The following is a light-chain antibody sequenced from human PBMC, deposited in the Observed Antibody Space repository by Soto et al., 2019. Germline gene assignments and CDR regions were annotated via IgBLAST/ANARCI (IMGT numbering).Light chain of an antibody. Sequence: EIVLTQSPGTLSLSPGERATLSCRASQSVSSSYLAWYQQKPGQAPRLLIYGASSRATGIPDRFSGSGSGTDFTLTISSLEPDDFAVYYCQQYGSSPRLTFGGGTKVEIK. CDR2: GAS. J-gene: IGKJ4*01. V-gene: IGKV3-20*01. CDR3: QQYGSSPRLT. CDR1: QSVSSSY.